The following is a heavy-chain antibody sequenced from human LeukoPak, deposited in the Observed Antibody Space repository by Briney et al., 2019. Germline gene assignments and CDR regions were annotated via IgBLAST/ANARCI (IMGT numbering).Heavy chain of an antibody. CDR2: VYSTGHT. CDR3: ARHHTSSKPIDY. V-gene: IGHV4-39*01. CDR1: GDSLYY. Sequence: SETLSLTCTVSGDSLYYWGWIRQPPGQGLEWIGSVYSTGHTNYNLSLKSRVTMSIHTSKNQLSLKLTSVTAADTAMYYCARHHTSSKPIDYWGQGTLVTVSS. J-gene: IGHJ4*02. D-gene: IGHD3-16*01.